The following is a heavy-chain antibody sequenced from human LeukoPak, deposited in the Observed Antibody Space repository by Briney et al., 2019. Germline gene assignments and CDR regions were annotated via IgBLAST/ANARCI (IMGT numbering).Heavy chain of an antibody. J-gene: IGHJ3*02. V-gene: IGHV3-48*01. CDR1: GFTFSSYS. CDR3: AKVPADPSEPLPPHGFDI. CDR2: ISSSGSTT. Sequence: GGSLRLSCAASGFTFSSYSMNWVRQAPGKGLEWVSYISSSGSTTYYADSVKGRFTISRDNSKNTLYLQMNSLRAEDTAVYYCAKVPADPSEPLPPHGFDIWGQGTMVTVSS. D-gene: IGHD2-2*01.